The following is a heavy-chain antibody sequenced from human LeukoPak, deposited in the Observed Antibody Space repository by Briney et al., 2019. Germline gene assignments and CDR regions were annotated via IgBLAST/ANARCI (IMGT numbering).Heavy chain of an antibody. CDR2: ISGSGGST. J-gene: IGHJ4*02. Sequence: GGSLRLSCAASGFTFSSYAMSWVRQAPGKGLEWVSAISGSGGSTYYADSVKGRFTISRGNSKNTLYLQMNRLRAEDTAVYDCAKDSRGEYGAYYWGQGTLVSVSS. D-gene: IGHD3-16*01. V-gene: IGHV3-23*01. CDR3: AKDSRGEYGAYY. CDR1: GFTFSSYA.